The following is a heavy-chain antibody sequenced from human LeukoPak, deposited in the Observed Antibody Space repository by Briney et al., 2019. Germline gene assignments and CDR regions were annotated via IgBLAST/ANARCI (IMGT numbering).Heavy chain of an antibody. CDR1: GFTFSSYW. CDR2: INSDGSST. J-gene: IGHJ4*02. Sequence: GGSLRLSCAASGFTFSSYWTHWVRHAPGKGLVWVSRINSDGSSTSYADSVKGRFTISRGNAKNTLYLQMNSLRAEDTAVYYCAGYCSSTSCHLFGYWGQGTLVTVSS. V-gene: IGHV3-74*01. D-gene: IGHD2-2*01. CDR3: AGYCSSTSCHLFGY.